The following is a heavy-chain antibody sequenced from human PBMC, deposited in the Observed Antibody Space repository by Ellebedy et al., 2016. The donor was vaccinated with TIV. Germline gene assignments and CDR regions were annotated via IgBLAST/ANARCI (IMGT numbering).Heavy chain of an antibody. CDR3: AKGRGGGSDSSAPRYYFDY. V-gene: IGHV3-23*01. Sequence: PGGSLRLSCAASGFTFSSYAMSWVRQAPGKGLEWVSTISNTGSRTYYADSVEGRFIISRDNSQKTLYLQMNSLRAEDTAVYYCAKGRGGGSDSSAPRYYFDYWGLGTLVTVSS. CDR2: ISNTGSRT. CDR1: GFTFSSYA. J-gene: IGHJ4*02. D-gene: IGHD3-22*01.